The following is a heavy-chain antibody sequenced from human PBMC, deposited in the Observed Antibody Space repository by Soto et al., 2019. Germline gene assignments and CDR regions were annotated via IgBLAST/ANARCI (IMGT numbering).Heavy chain of an antibody. V-gene: IGHV1-8*01. Sequence: ASVKVSCKASGXTFTSYDIIRVRQATGQGLEWMGWMNPSTGNTDSAEKFQGRLTMTRNTSISTVYMELSGLSFEDTAVYYCARGRIIVAGGFDPWGQGTLVTVSS. D-gene: IGHD6-19*01. CDR2: MNPSTGNT. CDR1: GXTFTSYD. CDR3: ARGRIIVAGGFDP. J-gene: IGHJ5*02.